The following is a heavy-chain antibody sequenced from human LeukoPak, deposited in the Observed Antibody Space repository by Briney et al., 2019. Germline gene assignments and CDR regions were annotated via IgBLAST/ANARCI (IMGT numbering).Heavy chain of an antibody. V-gene: IGHV3-7*03. CDR3: ARVSGLGSYYDSSGYPDY. J-gene: IGHJ4*02. CDR1: GLTFSSYW. D-gene: IGHD3-22*01. Sequence: GGSLRLSCAASGLTFSSYWMSWVRQAPGKGLEWVASIKHDESEKYYVDSLKGRITISRDNAKNSLYLQMNSLRAEDTALYYCARVSGLGSYYDSSGYPDYWGQGTLVTVSS. CDR2: IKHDESEK.